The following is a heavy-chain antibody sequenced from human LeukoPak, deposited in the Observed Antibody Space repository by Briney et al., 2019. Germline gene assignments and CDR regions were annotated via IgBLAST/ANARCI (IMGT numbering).Heavy chain of an antibody. CDR1: GYTFTGYY. CDR3: STPGDIYSSSGEPPFGYYYYYMDV. CDR2: INPNSGGT. V-gene: IGHV1-2*02. Sequence: ASVKISCKASGYTFTGYYMHWVRQAPGQGLEWMGWINPNSGGTNYTQKFQSRDTMTKNTSISTAYMELSSLRSEDTAVYYCSTPGDIYSSSGEPPFGYYYYYMDVWGKGTTVTVSS. D-gene: IGHD6-6*01. J-gene: IGHJ6*03.